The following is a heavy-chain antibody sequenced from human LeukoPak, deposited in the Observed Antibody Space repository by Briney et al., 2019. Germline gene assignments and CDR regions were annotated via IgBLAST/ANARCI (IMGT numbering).Heavy chain of an antibody. CDR2: IYYSGST. CDR3: ARLVYYYMDV. V-gene: IGHV4-39*01. J-gene: IGHJ6*03. Sequence: SETLSLTCTVSGGSISSSSYYWGWIRQPPGKGLEWIGSIYYSGSTYYNPPLKSRVTISVDTSKNQFSLKLSSVTAADTAVYYCARLVYYYMDVWGKGTTVTVSS. CDR1: GGSISSSSYY.